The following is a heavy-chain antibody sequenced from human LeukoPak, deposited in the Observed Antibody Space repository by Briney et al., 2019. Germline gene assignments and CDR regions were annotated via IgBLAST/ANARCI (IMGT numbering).Heavy chain of an antibody. Sequence: ASVKVSCKASGYTFTGYYMHWVRQAPGQGLEWMGWINPNSGGTNYAQKFQGRVTITADESTSTAYMELSSLRSEDTAVYYCARDSGMRQLVVFDYWGQGTLVTVSS. CDR3: ARDSGMRQLVVFDY. D-gene: IGHD6-13*01. V-gene: IGHV1-2*02. CDR1: GYTFTGYY. J-gene: IGHJ4*02. CDR2: INPNSGGT.